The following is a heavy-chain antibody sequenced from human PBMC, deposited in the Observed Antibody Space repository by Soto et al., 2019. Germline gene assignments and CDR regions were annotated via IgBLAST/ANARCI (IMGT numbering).Heavy chain of an antibody. CDR3: AKVQEFCGFNCYIVDS. CDR1: GFTFSNSA. Sequence: EVQLLESGGGLAQPGGSLRLSCVASGFTFSNSAMSWVRHGPGKGLEWAAGISSSGGRTNYADSVKGRFTISRDNAKDTLYLQMNSLRAEDTALYYCAKVQEFCGFNCYIVDSWGQGVLVTVSS. J-gene: IGHJ4*02. CDR2: ISSSGGRT. V-gene: IGHV3-23*01. D-gene: IGHD2-21*02.